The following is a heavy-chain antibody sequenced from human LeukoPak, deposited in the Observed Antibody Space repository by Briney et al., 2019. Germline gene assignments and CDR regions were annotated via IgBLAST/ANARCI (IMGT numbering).Heavy chain of an antibody. J-gene: IGHJ4*02. CDR3: ARGGSIFGVVIPHDY. Sequence: SETLSLTCTVSGGSISSSSYYWGWIRQPPGKGLEWIGSTYYSGSTYYNPSLKSRVTISVDTSKNQFSLKLSSVTAADTAVYYCARGGSIFGVVIPHDYWGQGTLVTVSS. V-gene: IGHV4-39*07. CDR2: TYYSGST. D-gene: IGHD3-3*01. CDR1: GGSISSSSYY.